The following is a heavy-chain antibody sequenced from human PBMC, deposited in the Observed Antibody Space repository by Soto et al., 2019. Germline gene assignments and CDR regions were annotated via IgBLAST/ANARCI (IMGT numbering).Heavy chain of an antibody. D-gene: IGHD2-21*01. CDR3: ARAIGGDYYFDY. Sequence: QVQLQESGPGLVKPSQTLSLTCSVSGGSISSGDYWWSWIRQPPGKGLEWIGYIYSSGTTYNNPSLQSRLTLSVDTSKNHFSLRLTSLTAADTAVYYCARAIGGDYYFDYWGQGTLVTVSS. CDR2: IYSSGTT. V-gene: IGHV4-30-4*01. CDR1: GGSISSGDYW. J-gene: IGHJ4*02.